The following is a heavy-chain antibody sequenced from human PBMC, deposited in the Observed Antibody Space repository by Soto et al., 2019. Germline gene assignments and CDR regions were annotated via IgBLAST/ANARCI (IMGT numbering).Heavy chain of an antibody. V-gene: IGHV3-49*03. CDR3: TRGYDYIWGSYRYTRDYFDY. CDR1: GFTFGDYA. J-gene: IGHJ4*02. Sequence: GGSLRLSCTASGFTFGDYAMSWFRQAPGKGLEWVGFIRSKAYGGTTEYAASVKGRFTISRDDSKSIAYLQMNSLKTEDTAVYYCTRGYDYIWGSYRYTRDYFDYWGQGTLVTVSS. CDR2: IRSKAYGGTT. D-gene: IGHD3-16*02.